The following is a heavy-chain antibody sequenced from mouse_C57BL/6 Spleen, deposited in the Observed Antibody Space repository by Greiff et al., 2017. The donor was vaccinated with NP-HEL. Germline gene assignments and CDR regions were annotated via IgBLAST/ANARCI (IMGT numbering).Heavy chain of an antibody. CDR2: INYDGSST. V-gene: IGHV5-16*01. D-gene: IGHD2-1*01. Sequence: EVQVVESEGGLVQPGSSMKLSCTASGFTFSDYYMAWVRQVPEKGLEWVANINYDGSSTYYLDSLKSRFIISRDNAKNILYLQMSSLKSEDTATYYCARGNRMDYWGQGTSVTVSS. J-gene: IGHJ4*01. CDR1: GFTFSDYY. CDR3: ARGNRMDY.